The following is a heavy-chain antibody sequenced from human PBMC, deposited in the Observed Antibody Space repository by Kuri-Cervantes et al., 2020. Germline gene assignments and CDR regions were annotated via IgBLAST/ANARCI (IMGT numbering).Heavy chain of an antibody. D-gene: IGHD5-18*01. CDR3: AKDKAYGYTYGYIDY. J-gene: IGHJ4*02. CDR2: IKQDGSEK. Sequence: GESLKISCAASGFTFSSYWMSWVRQAPGKGLEWVANIKQDGSEKYYVDSVKGRFTISRDNAKNSLYLQMNSLRAEDSALYYCAKDKAYGYTYGYIDYWGRGTLVTVSS. CDR1: GFTFSSYW. V-gene: IGHV3-7*05.